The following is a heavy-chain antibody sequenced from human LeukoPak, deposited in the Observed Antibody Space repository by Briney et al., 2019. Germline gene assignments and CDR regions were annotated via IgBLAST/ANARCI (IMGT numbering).Heavy chain of an antibody. D-gene: IGHD3-22*01. CDR2: INHSGST. CDR3: ARDGYYYDSSGYSGGAFDI. J-gene: IGHJ3*02. CDR1: GGSFSGYY. V-gene: IGHV4-34*01. Sequence: SETLLLTCAVYGGSFSGYYWSWIRQPPGKGLEWIGEINHSGSTNYNPSLKSRVTISVDTSKNQFSLKLSSVTAADTAVYYCARDGYYYDSSGYSGGAFDIWGQGTMVTVSS.